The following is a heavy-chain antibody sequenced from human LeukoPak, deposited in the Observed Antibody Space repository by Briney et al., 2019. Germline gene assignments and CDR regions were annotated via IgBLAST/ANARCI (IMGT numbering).Heavy chain of an antibody. J-gene: IGHJ3*02. V-gene: IGHV4-59*11. CDR1: GGSISSQY. CDR2: IYSSGST. CDR3: ARPYYYDSSGTKGAFDI. D-gene: IGHD3-22*01. Sequence: SETLSLICTVSGGSISSQYWSWIRQPPGKGLEWIGYIYSSGSTNYNPSLKSRVTISVDTSKNQFSLGLSSVTAADTAVYYCARPYYYDSSGTKGAFDIWGQGTMVAVSS.